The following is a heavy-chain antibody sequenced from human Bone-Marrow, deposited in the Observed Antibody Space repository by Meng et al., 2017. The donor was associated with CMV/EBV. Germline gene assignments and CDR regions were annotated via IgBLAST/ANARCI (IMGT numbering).Heavy chain of an antibody. D-gene: IGHD6-6*01. J-gene: IGHJ4*02. V-gene: IGHV3-7*01. Sequence: GGSLRLSCAASGFTFGDYGMSWVRQAPGKGLEWVANIKQDGSEKYYVDSVKGRFTISRDNAKNSLYLQMNSLRAEDTAVYYCAKFGGKQLVVDYWGQGTLVTVSS. CDR1: GFTFGDYG. CDR3: AKFGGKQLVVDY. CDR2: IKQDGSEK.